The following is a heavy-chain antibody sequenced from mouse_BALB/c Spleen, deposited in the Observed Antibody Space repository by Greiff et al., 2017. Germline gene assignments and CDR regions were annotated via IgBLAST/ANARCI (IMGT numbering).Heavy chain of an antibody. CDR1: GYSITSDYA. V-gene: IGHV3-2*02. Sequence: EVQLQESGPGLVKPSQSLSLTCTVTGYSITSDYAWNWIRQFPGNKLEWMGYISYSGSTSYNPSLKSRISITRDTSKNQFFLQLNSVTTEDTATYYCAREGNWDGGYYAMDYWGQGTSVTVSS. J-gene: IGHJ4*01. CDR3: AREGNWDGGYYAMDY. CDR2: ISYSGST. D-gene: IGHD4-1*01.